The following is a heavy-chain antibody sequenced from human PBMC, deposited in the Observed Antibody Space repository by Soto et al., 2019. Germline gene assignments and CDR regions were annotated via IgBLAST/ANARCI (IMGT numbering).Heavy chain of an antibody. V-gene: IGHV4-31*03. J-gene: IGHJ4*02. CDR2: IFYTGST. CDR3: ARRLAARHLGDFDS. D-gene: IGHD6-6*01. Sequence: SETLSLTCTVSGGSISSGGYYWTWIRQHPGKGLEWLGYIFYTGSTYYNPSLTRRATLSVGTSKNQFSLKLSSVTAADTAAYYCARRLAARHLGDFDSWGQGTTVTVSS. CDR1: GGSISSGGYY.